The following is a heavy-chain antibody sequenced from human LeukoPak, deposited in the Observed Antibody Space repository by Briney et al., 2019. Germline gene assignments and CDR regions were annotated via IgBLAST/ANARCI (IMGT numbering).Heavy chain of an antibody. D-gene: IGHD3-3*01. CDR1: GYTFTSYD. Sequence: ASVKVSCKTSGYTFTSYDINWVRQATGQGLEWMGWMNPNSGNTGYAQKFQGRVTMTRNTSISTAYMELSSLRSEDTAVYYCARGRYDDFWSGYYTEYYGMDVWGQGTTVNVSS. V-gene: IGHV1-8*01. CDR3: ARGRYDDFWSGYYTEYYGMDV. J-gene: IGHJ6*02. CDR2: MNPNSGNT.